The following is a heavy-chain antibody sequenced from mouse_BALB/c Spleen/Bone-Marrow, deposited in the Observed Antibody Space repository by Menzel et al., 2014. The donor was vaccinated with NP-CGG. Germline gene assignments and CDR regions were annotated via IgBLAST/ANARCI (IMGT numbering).Heavy chain of an antibody. V-gene: IGHV1-5*01. CDR3: TTLARNNFCY. CDR1: GYTFSNYW. CDR2: IYPGNSDT. D-gene: IGHD3-1*01. Sequence: EVQGEESGTELARTGAAGKMSCKASGYTFSNYWMHWVKQRPGQGLEWIGTIYPGNSDTTYNQNFKGKAKLTAVTSTSTACMELSSLTNEDSAVYYCTTLARNNFCYWGEGTTLTVSS. J-gene: IGHJ2*01.